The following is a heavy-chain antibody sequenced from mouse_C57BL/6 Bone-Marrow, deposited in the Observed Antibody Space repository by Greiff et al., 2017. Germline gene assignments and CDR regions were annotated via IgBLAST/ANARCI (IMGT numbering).Heavy chain of an antibody. J-gene: IGHJ2*01. Sequence: VQLQQPGAELVRPGTSVKLSCKASGYTFTSYWMHWVKQRPGQGLEWIGVIDPSDSYPNYNQKFKGKATLTVDTSSSTAYMQLSSLTSEDSAVYYCARDGYYDYFDYWGQGTTLTVSS. CDR2: IDPSDSYP. V-gene: IGHV1-59*01. CDR3: ARDGYYDYFDY. CDR1: GYTFTSYW. D-gene: IGHD2-3*01.